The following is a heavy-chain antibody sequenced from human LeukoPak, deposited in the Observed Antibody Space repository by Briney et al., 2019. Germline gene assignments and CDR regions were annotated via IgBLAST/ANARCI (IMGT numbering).Heavy chain of an antibody. CDR2: IRGSGGST. CDR1: GFTFSRYG. CDR3: AKSGYNRFDY. D-gene: IGHD5-24*01. V-gene: IGHV3-23*01. Sequence: SGGSLRLSCEASGFTFSRYGMSWVRQAPGKGLEWVSAIRGSGGSTYYADSVKGRFTISRDNSKNTLYLQMNSLRAEDTAVYYCAKSGYNRFDYWGQGTLVTVSS. J-gene: IGHJ4*02.